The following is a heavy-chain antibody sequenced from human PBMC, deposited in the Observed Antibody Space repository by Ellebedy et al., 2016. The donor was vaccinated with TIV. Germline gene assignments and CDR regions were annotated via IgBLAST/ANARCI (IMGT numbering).Heavy chain of an antibody. V-gene: IGHV1-46*01. CDR1: GYTFTSYY. Sequence: AASVKVSCKASGYTFTSYYIYWLRQAPGQGLEWIGVINPSDGSTTYAQKFQGRVTMTRDTSTSRVYMELSNLRSEDTAVYYCARTEVQYWLAYVDYWGQGTLVTVSS. D-gene: IGHD2-8*02. CDR2: INPSDGST. CDR3: ARTEVQYWLAYVDY. J-gene: IGHJ4*02.